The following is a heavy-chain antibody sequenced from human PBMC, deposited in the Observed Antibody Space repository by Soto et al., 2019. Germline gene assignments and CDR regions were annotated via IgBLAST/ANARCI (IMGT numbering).Heavy chain of an antibody. Sequence: SETLSLTCTVSGGSISSYYWSWIRQPPGKGLEWIGYIYSSGSTNYNPSLKSRVIISVDTSKNQFSLKLSSVTAADTAGYYCARHGDCSSISCSYFHYMDVWGKGTTVTVSS. D-gene: IGHD2-2*01. J-gene: IGHJ6*03. V-gene: IGHV4-59*08. CDR1: GGSISSYY. CDR2: IYSSGST. CDR3: ARHGDCSSISCSYFHYMDV.